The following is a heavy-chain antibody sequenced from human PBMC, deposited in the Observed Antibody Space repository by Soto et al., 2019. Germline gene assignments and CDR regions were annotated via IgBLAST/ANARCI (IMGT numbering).Heavy chain of an antibody. CDR1: GFTFSSYS. V-gene: IGHV3-48*01. CDR3: AREGFGYYYYMDV. Sequence: GGSLRLSCAASGFTFSSYSMNWVRQAPGKGLEWVSYISSSSSTIYYADSVKGRFTISRDNAKNSLYLQMNSLRAEDTAVYYCAREGFGYYYYMDVWGKGTTVTVSS. J-gene: IGHJ6*03. CDR2: ISSSSSTI. D-gene: IGHD3-16*01.